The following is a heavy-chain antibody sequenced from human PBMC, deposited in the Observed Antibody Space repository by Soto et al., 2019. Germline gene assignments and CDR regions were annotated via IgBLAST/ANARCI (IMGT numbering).Heavy chain of an antibody. CDR2: ISTTSTTI. J-gene: IGHJ6*03. CDR1: EFTFSSYS. CDR3: ARDVLAVRGVTDGYYYYMDV. Sequence: GGSLRLSCAASEFTFSSYSMNWVRQAPGKGLEWLSYISTTSTTIYYADSVKGRFTISKDNAKNSLYLQINSLRDEDTAVYYCARDVLAVRGVTDGYYYYMDVWGKGTTVTVSS. V-gene: IGHV3-48*02. D-gene: IGHD3-10*01.